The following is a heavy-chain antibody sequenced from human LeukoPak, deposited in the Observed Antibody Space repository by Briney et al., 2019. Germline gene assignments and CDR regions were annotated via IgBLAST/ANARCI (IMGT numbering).Heavy chain of an antibody. D-gene: IGHD3-10*01. Sequence: SETLSLTCTVSGASISSGTYSWRWIRQPPGEGLEWIGYIYHTGSTYYNPSLKGRVTISVDRSKNQFSLNLNFVTAADTALYYCARGDGSGSGRWFDPWGQGTLITVS. J-gene: IGHJ5*02. CDR3: ARGDGSGSGRWFDP. CDR1: GASISSGTYS. V-gene: IGHV4-30-2*01. CDR2: IYHTGST.